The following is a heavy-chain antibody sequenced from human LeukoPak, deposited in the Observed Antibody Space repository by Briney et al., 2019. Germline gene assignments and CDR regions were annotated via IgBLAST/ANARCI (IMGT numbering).Heavy chain of an antibody. D-gene: IGHD3-10*01. J-gene: IGHJ4*02. Sequence: SVKVSCKASGYTFTGYYLHWVRQAPGQGLEWMGGIIPIFGTANYAQKFQGRVTITADESTSTAYMELSSLRSEDTAVYYCARDRDDQYYFDYWGQGTLVTVSS. CDR1: GYTFTGYY. V-gene: IGHV1-69*13. CDR2: IIPIFGTA. CDR3: ARDRDDQYYFDY.